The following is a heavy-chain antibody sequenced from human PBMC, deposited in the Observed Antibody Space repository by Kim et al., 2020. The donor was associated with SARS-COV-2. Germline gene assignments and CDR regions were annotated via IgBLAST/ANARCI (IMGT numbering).Heavy chain of an antibody. CDR3: TVSVAVAGTKWFDP. CDR1: GFTFGDYA. J-gene: IGHJ5*02. Sequence: GGSLRLSCTASGFTFGDYAMSWFRQAPGKGLEWVGFIRSKAYGGTTEYAASVKGRFTISRDDSKSIAYLQMNSLKTEDTAVYYCTVSVAVAGTKWFDPWGQGTLVTVSS. D-gene: IGHD6-19*01. CDR2: IRSKAYGGTT. V-gene: IGHV3-49*03.